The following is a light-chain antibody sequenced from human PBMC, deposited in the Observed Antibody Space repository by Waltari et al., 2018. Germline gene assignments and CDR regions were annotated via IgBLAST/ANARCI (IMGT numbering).Light chain of an antibody. V-gene: IGLV4-69*01. CDR3: QTGGHGTWV. CDR1: SGPSSNI. J-gene: IGLJ3*02. Sequence: QLVLTQSPSSSTSPGPSPKLTGTMRSGPSSNIIPSLHQQPEKGPRYLMKVNSDGRHGQGDEIPDRVSGSSSGAARYLTISTVQSEDEADYYCQTGGHGTWVFGGGTKLTVL. CDR2: VNSDGRH.